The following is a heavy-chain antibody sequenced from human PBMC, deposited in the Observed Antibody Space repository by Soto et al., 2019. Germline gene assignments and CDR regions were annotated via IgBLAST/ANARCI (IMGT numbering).Heavy chain of an antibody. J-gene: IGHJ5*02. CDR1: GGSISRSHNF. D-gene: IGHD3-22*01. Sequence: PSETLSLTCTVTGGSISRSHNFWGWIRQPPGKGLEWIGTIYYSGSTYYNPSLKSRVTISVDTSENQFSLKLTSVTAADTAMYYCARARKYYDCEFDPWGQGTLVTVS. CDR3: ARARKYYDCEFDP. CDR2: IYYSGST. V-gene: IGHV4-39*07.